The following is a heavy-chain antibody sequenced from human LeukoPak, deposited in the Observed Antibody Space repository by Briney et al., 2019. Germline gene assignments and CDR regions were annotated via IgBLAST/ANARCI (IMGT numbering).Heavy chain of an antibody. J-gene: IGHJ4*02. CDR3: ARDVGSIFGVDYYFDY. Sequence: ASVKVSFKASGYTFTSFGISWVRQAPGQGLEWMGWISAYNGNTNYAQKPQGRVTMTTDTSPSTAYKELRSLRSDDTAVYYGARDVGSIFGVDYYFDYWGQGTLVTVSS. V-gene: IGHV1-18*01. CDR1: GYTFTSFG. D-gene: IGHD3-3*01. CDR2: ISAYNGNT.